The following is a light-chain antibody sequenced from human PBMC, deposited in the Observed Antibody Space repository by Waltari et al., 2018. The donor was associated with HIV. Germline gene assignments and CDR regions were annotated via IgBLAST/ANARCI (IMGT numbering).Light chain of an antibody. V-gene: IGLV2-14*01. J-gene: IGLJ2*01. CDR3: SSYTTRSTVV. Sequence: QSALTQPASVSGSPGQSITISCTGTNSDIGDYNYVSWYQQHPGKAPKLMILEVTNRPSGVSNRFPGSKSGNTASLTISGLQADDEGDYFCSSYTTRSTVVFGGGTKVTVL. CDR2: EVT. CDR1: NSDIGDYNY.